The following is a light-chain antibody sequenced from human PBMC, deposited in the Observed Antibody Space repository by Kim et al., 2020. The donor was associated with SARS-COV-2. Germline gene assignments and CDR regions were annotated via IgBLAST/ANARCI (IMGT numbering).Light chain of an antibody. CDR3: HQYYGIPHT. CDR2: WAS. Sequence: DIVMTQSPDSLAVSLGERATINCKSSQSVLDGSKNKNYLAWYQQKPGQPPKLLIYWASTRESGVPDRFSGSGSGTDFTLTISSLQAEDVALYYCHQYYGIPHTLGQGNKLEI. J-gene: IGKJ2*01. CDR1: QSVLDGSKNKNY. V-gene: IGKV4-1*01.